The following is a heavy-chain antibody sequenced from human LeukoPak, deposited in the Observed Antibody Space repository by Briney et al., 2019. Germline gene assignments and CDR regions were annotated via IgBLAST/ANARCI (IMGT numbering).Heavy chain of an antibody. J-gene: IGHJ4*01. Sequence: SETLSLTCTVSGGPISNNYWSWIRQPPGKGLEWIGYVHVSGYTHYNPSLKSRVTISIDTSKNHFSLNLTSVTAADTAVYYCARDLNGGSHFDYWGHGTLVTVSA. CDR2: VHVSGYT. CDR3: ARDLNGGSHFDY. CDR1: GGPISNNY. V-gene: IGHV4-59*01. D-gene: IGHD4-23*01.